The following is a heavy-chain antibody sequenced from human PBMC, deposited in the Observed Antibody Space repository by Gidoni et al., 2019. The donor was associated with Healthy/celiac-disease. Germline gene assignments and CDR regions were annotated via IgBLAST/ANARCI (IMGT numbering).Heavy chain of an antibody. V-gene: IGHV3-33*01. J-gene: IGHJ4*02. D-gene: IGHD2-21*01. Sequence: CPASGFTFSSYGMHWVRQAPGKGLEWVAVIWYDGSNKYYADSVKGRFTISRDNSKNTLYLQMNSLRAEDTAVYYCARDYSRDFIADYWGQGTLVTVSS. CDR3: ARDYSRDFIADY. CDR1: GFTFSSYG. CDR2: IWYDGSNK.